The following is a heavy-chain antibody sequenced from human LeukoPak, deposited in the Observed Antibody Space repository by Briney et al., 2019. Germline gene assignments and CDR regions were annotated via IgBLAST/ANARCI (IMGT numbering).Heavy chain of an antibody. J-gene: IGHJ4*02. CDR3: ARDNGYSYDVNLDY. Sequence: PGGSLRLSCAASGFIFNTYEMNWVRQAPGKGLEWVSYISSAARSISYADSVKGRLTISRDNAKNSLYLQMNNLRVEDTAVYYCARDNGYSYDVNLDYWGQGTLVTVSS. CDR1: GFIFNTYE. D-gene: IGHD5-18*01. V-gene: IGHV3-48*03. CDR2: ISSAARSI.